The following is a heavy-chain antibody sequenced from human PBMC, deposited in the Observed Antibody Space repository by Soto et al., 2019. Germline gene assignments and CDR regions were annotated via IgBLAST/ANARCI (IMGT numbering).Heavy chain of an antibody. CDR3: ARRMTTRLNYYYYYYMDV. CDR1: GCSISSYY. V-gene: IGHV4-59*08. D-gene: IGHD4-17*01. Sequence: SETLSLTCTVSGCSISSYYWSWIRQPPGKGLEWIGYIYYSGSTNYNPSLKSRVTISVDTSKNQFSLKLSSVTAADTAVYYCARRMTTRLNYYYYYYMDVWGKGTTVTVSS. CDR2: IYYSGST. J-gene: IGHJ6*03.